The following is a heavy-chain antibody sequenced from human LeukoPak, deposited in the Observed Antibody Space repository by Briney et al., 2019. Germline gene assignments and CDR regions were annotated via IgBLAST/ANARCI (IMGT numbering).Heavy chain of an antibody. CDR3: ARAAYCGGDCYPYYYYMDV. D-gene: IGHD2-21*02. CDR2: IYYSGST. J-gene: IGHJ6*03. Sequence: SETLSLTCAVSGGSISSGGYSWSWIRQPPVKGLEWIGYIYYSGSTYYNPSLKSRVTISVDTSKNQFSLKLSSVTAADTAVYYCARAAYCGGDCYPYYYYMDVWGKGTTVTISS. CDR1: GGSISSGGYS. V-gene: IGHV4-30-4*07.